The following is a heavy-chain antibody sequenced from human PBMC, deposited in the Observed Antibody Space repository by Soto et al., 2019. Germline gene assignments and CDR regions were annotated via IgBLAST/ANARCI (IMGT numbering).Heavy chain of an antibody. V-gene: IGHV3-9*01. CDR1: GFTFDDYA. CDR3: AKANGDSPVYWYFDL. Sequence: GGSLRLSCAASGFTFDDYAMRWVRQAPGKGLEWVSGMSWNSGSIGYADSVKGRFTISRDNAKNSLYLQMNSLRAEDTALYYCAKANGDSPVYWYFDLWGRGTLVTVSS. CDR2: MSWNSGSI. D-gene: IGHD4-17*01. J-gene: IGHJ2*01.